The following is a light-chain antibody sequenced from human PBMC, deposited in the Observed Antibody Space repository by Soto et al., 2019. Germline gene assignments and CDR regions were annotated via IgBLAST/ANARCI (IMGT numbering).Light chain of an antibody. V-gene: IGLV1-44*01. CDR1: SSNIGSNT. Sequence: QSVLTQPPSASGTPGQRVTNSCSGSSSNIGSNTVNWYQQLPGTAPKLLIYSNNQRPSGVPDRFSRSKSGASASLAISGLQSEDEADYYCAAWDDSLNGLFGGGTKVTVL. CDR2: SNN. J-gene: IGLJ2*01. CDR3: AAWDDSLNGL.